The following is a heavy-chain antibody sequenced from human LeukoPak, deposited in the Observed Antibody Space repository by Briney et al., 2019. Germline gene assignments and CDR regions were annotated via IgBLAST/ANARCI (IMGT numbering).Heavy chain of an antibody. CDR1: GGSFSGYY. V-gene: IGHV4-34*01. CDR3: ARGLRSLTYYFDY. J-gene: IGHJ4*02. Sequence: SETLSLTCAVYGGSFSGYYWSWIRQPPGKGLEWIGEINHSGSTNYNPSLTSRVTISVDTSKNQFSLKLSSVTAADTAVYYCARGLRSLTYYFDYWGQGTLVTVSS. D-gene: IGHD4-17*01. CDR2: INHSGST.